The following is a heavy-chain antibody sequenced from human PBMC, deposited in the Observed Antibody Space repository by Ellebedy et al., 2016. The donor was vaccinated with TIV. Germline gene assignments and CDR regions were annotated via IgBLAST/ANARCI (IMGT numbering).Heavy chain of an antibody. Sequence: SETLSLXXAVYGGSFSGYYWSWIRQPPGKGLEWIGEINHSGSTNYNPSLKSRVTISVDTSKNQFSLKLRSVTAADTAVYYCARDQGIAGWVYHGLDVWGQGTTVTVSS. D-gene: IGHD6-13*01. V-gene: IGHV4-34*01. CDR1: GGSFSGYY. CDR3: ARDQGIAGWVYHGLDV. J-gene: IGHJ6*02. CDR2: INHSGST.